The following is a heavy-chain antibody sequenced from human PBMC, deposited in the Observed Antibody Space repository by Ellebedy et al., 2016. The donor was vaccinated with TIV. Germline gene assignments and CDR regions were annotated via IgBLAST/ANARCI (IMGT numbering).Heavy chain of an antibody. V-gene: IGHV3-23*01. CDR1: GFTFSSYA. CDR3: AKDNGVAGRPYWYFDL. D-gene: IGHD6-19*01. CDR2: ISGSGGST. Sequence: GESLKISCAASGFTFSSYAMSWVRQAPGKGLEWVSAISGSGGSTYYADSVKGRFTISRDNSKNTLYLQMNSLRAEDTAVYYCAKDNGVAGRPYWYFDLWGRGTLVTVSS. J-gene: IGHJ2*01.